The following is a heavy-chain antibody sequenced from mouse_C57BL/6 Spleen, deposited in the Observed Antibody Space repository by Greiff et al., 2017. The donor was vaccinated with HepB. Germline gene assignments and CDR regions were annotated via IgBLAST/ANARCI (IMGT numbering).Heavy chain of an antibody. D-gene: IGHD2-13*01. CDR2: ISGGGGNT. V-gene: IGHV5-9*01. CDR3: AREDYTRSFDV. Sequence: EVKVVESGGGLVKPGGSLKLSCAASGFTFSSYTMSWVRQTPEKRLEWVATISGGGGNTYYPDSVKGRFTISRDNAKNTLYLQMSSLRSEDTALYYCAREDYTRSFDVWGTGTTVTVSS. CDR1: GFTFSSYT. J-gene: IGHJ1*03.